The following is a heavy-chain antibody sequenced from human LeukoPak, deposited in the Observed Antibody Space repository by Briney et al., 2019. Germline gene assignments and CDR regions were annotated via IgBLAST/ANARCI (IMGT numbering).Heavy chain of an antibody. CDR1: GFSLRTPGMC. Sequence: VSAPALFKPAPTLTLTCTFTGFSLRTPGMCLSWIPHPPGSALDWLYRISVDDHISYISSLKTRLTISKDTSKNQVVFTMTNMDPVDTATYFCARAIRDGSSRFRGGYYYYYMDVWGKGTTVTVSS. CDR3: ARAIRDGSSRFRGGYYYYYMDV. J-gene: IGHJ6*03. D-gene: IGHD6-13*01. CDR2: ISVDDHI. V-gene: IGHV2-70*11.